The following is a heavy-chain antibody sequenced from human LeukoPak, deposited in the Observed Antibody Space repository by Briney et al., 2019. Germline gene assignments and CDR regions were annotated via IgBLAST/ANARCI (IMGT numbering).Heavy chain of an antibody. CDR1: GYTFTSYI. D-gene: IGHD6-13*01. CDR2: INAYNGNT. V-gene: IGHV1-18*01. CDR3: ARDRHIAAAVYYYYMDV. J-gene: IGHJ6*03. Sequence: ASVKVSCKASGYTFTSYIISWVRQAPGQGLEWMGWINAYNGNTDYAQRVQGRVTMTTDTSTSTAYMELRSLRSDDTAVYYCARDRHIAAAVYYYYMDVWGKGTPVAVSS.